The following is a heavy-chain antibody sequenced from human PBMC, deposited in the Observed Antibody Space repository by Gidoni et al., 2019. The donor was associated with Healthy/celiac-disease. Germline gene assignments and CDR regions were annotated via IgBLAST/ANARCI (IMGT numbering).Heavy chain of an antibody. V-gene: IGHV3-9*01. J-gene: IGHJ4*02. Sequence: EVQLVESGGGLVQPGRSLRLSCAASGFTFVDYAMHWVRQAPGKGLEWVSGISWNSGSIGYADSVKGRFTISRDNAKNSLYLQMNSLRAEDTALYYCANVVAGFYYFDYWGQGTLVTVSS. CDR2: ISWNSGSI. CDR1: GFTFVDYA. D-gene: IGHD6-19*01. CDR3: ANVVAGFYYFDY.